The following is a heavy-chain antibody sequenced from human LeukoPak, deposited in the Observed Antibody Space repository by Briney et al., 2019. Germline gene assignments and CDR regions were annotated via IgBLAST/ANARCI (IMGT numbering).Heavy chain of an antibody. CDR1: GGTFSSYA. CDR2: IIPIFGTA. Sequence: SVKVSCKASGGTFSSYAISWVRQAPGQGLEWMGGIIPIFGTANYAQKFQGRVTMTRDTSTSTVYMELSSLRSEDTAVYYCARGGLIQLWVNFDYWGQGTLVTVSS. J-gene: IGHJ4*02. D-gene: IGHD5-18*01. CDR3: ARGGLIQLWVNFDY. V-gene: IGHV1-69*05.